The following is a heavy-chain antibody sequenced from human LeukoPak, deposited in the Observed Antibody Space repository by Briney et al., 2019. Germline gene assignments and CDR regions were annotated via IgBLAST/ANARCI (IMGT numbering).Heavy chain of an antibody. CDR3: ASGINYYDSSGYDC. CDR1: GFTKYS. CDR2: ISSSGTYI. D-gene: IGHD3-22*01. Sequence: GESLKISCAASGFTKYSMNWVRQAPGKGLEWVSSISSSGTYIYYADSVKGRFTTSRDNAKNSLYLQMNSLRAEDTAVYYCASGINYYDSSGYDCWGQGTLVTVSS. V-gene: IGHV3-21*01. J-gene: IGHJ4*02.